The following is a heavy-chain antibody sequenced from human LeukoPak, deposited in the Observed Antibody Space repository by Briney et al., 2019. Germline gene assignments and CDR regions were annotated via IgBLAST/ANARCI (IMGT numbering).Heavy chain of an antibody. CDR3: AKGGGATDY. D-gene: IGHD1-26*01. Sequence: GGSLRLSCAASGFAFSSYEMNWVRQAPGKGLEWVSFISSSGTTTYYADSVKGRFTISRANSKNTLYLQMNSLRAEDTAVYYCAKGGGATDYWGQGTLVTVSS. J-gene: IGHJ4*02. V-gene: IGHV3-48*03. CDR1: GFAFSSYE. CDR2: ISSSGTTT.